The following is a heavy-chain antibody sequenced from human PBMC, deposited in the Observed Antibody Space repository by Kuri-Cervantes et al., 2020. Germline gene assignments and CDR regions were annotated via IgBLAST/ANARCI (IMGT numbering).Heavy chain of an antibody. V-gene: IGHV1-18*01. J-gene: IGHJ6*04. CDR2: TSAYNDNT. Sequence: ASVKVSCKAYGYTFSSYGITWLRQAPGQGLEWMGWTSAYNDNTNYAQKVQGRITMTTDTSTSTAYMELRSLRSDDTAVYYCAGSHPHYYDSSGYYSQSMDVWGKGTTVTVSS. CDR3: AGSHPHYYDSSGYYSQSMDV. CDR1: GYTFSSYG. D-gene: IGHD3-22*01.